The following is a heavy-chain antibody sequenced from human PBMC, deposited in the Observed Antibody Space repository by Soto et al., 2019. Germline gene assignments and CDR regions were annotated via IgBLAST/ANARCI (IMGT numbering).Heavy chain of an antibody. CDR1: GFTFSSYA. D-gene: IGHD2-2*01. CDR2: ISGSGGST. J-gene: IGHJ4*02. V-gene: IGHV3-23*01. Sequence: PGGSLRLSCAASGFTFSSYAMSWVRQAPGKGLEWVSAISGSGGSTYYADSVEGRFTISRDSSKNTLYLQMNSLRPDDTAVYYCARDGPSSLTSYFDYWGQGTLVTVSS. CDR3: ARDGPSSLTSYFDY.